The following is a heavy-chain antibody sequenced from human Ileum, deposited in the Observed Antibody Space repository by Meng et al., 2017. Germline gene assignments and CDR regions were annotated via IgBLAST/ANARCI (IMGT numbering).Heavy chain of an antibody. CDR2: IHYSGST. Sequence: QAQLQESGPGLAKPSETLSLTCTVSGASFSSYYWTWIRQPPGKGLDWIGYIHYSGSTNYNPSLKSRITMSVDTSKNQVSLKLSSVTAADTAIYYCAAFCSGGSCPDYWGQGTLVTVSS. V-gene: IGHV4-59*01. CDR1: GASFSSYY. D-gene: IGHD2-15*01. J-gene: IGHJ4*02. CDR3: AAFCSGGSCPDY.